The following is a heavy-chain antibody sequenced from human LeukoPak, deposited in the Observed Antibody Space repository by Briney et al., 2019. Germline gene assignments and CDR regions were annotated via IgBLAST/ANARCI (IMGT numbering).Heavy chain of an antibody. CDR2: ISSSSSTI. Sequence: PGGSLRLSCAASGFTFSSYSMNWVRQAPGKGLEWVSYISSSSSTIYYADSVKGRFTISRDNAKNSLYLQMNSLRAEDTAVYYCARDQGLCGGYCYSLDYWGQGTLVTVSS. V-gene: IGHV3-48*04. D-gene: IGHD2-21*02. CDR3: ARDQGLCGGYCYSLDY. CDR1: GFTFSSYS. J-gene: IGHJ4*02.